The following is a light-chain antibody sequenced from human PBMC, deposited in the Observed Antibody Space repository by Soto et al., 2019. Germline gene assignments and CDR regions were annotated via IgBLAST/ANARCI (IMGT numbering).Light chain of an antibody. CDR3: KVWDSSSDNVV. CDR2: YDS. J-gene: IGLJ2*01. V-gene: IGLV3-21*04. CDR1: NIGSKS. Sequence: SYELTQPPSVSVAPGKTARITCGGNNIGSKSARGYQQKPGQATVLVIYYDSDRPSGIPERCSGSKSGNTANLTISRVEAGDEADYFFKVWDSSSDNVVFGGGTKRTVL.